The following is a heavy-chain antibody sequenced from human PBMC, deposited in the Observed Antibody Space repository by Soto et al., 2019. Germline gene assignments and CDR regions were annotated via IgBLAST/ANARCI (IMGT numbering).Heavy chain of an antibody. CDR3: ASGKRYDSSGYYLTAFDY. D-gene: IGHD3-22*01. V-gene: IGHV1-2*04. Sequence: ASVKVSCKSSGYTFTGYYMHWVRQAPGQGLEWMGWINPNSGGTNYAQKFQGWVTMTRDTSISTAYMELSRLRSDDTAVYYCASGKRYDSSGYYLTAFDYWGQGTLVTVSS. CDR1: GYTFTGYY. CDR2: INPNSGGT. J-gene: IGHJ4*02.